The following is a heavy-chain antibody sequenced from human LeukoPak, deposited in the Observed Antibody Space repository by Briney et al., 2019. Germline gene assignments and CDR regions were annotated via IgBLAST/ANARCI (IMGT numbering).Heavy chain of an antibody. D-gene: IGHD3-22*01. Sequence: ASVKVSCKASGYTSTSYYMHWVRQAPGQGLEWMGIINPSGGSTSYAQKFQGRVTITADESTSTAYMELSSLRSEDTAVYYCARAETMIGGYFDHWGQGTLVTVSS. V-gene: IGHV1-46*01. CDR3: ARAETMIGGYFDH. CDR2: INPSGGST. J-gene: IGHJ4*02. CDR1: GYTSTSYY.